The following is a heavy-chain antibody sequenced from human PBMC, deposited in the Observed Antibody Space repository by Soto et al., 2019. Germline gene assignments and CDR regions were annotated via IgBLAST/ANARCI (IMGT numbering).Heavy chain of an antibody. V-gene: IGHV4-30-4*01. CDR1: GGSISSGDYY. D-gene: IGHD3-3*01. J-gene: IGHJ4*02. Sequence: SETLSLTCIVSGGSISSGDYYWIWIRQHQGKGLEWIGYIYYSGFTYYNPSLKSRVIRSVDTSKNQISLKVRSVTAADTAVYLCARVTPPAANFDYWTGYYTHDYWVQGALVTVPQ. CDR2: IYYSGFT. CDR3: ARVTPPAANFDYWTGYYTHDY.